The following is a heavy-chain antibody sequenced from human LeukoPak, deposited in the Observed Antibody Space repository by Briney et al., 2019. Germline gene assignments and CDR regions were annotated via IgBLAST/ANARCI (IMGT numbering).Heavy chain of an antibody. V-gene: IGHV3-30*02. Sequence: GGSLRLSCAASGLIFSTYGMHWVRQAPGKGLEWVAFIQNDGNDKYYADSVRGRFTISRDNAKNSLYLQMNSLRAEDTAVYYCASSSSWGQGTLVTVSS. D-gene: IGHD6-13*01. CDR2: IQNDGNDK. J-gene: IGHJ4*02. CDR3: ASSSS. CDR1: GLIFSTYG.